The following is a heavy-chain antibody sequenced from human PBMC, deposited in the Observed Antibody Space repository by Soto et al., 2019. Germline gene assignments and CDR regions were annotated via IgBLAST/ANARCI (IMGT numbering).Heavy chain of an antibody. D-gene: IGHD4-17*01. CDR3: ARHQYGVGPAY. J-gene: IGHJ4*02. Sequence: SETLSLTCTVSGGSISGYHWSWIRQPPGKGLEWIGYIYFSGSTSYNPSLRSRVAILVDTSKNQFSLKLTSVSAADTAVYYCARHQYGVGPAYWGRGTLVTVS. CDR1: GGSISGYH. V-gene: IGHV4-59*01. CDR2: IYFSGST.